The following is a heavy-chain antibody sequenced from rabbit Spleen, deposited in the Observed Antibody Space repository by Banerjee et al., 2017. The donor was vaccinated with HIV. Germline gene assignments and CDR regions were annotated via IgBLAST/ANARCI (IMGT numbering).Heavy chain of an antibody. CDR3: ARGSATMTLVITGYYLSL. Sequence: QEQLVESGGGLVKPEGSLKLSCTASGFSFSNKAVMCWVRQAPGKGLEWIACIDIGSSGFTYFASWAKGRFTISKTSSTTVTLQMTSLTAADTATYFCARGSATMTLVITGYYLSLWGPGTLVTVS. CDR1: GFSFSNKAV. V-gene: IGHV1S45*01. J-gene: IGHJ6*01. CDR2: IDIGSSGFT. D-gene: IGHD2-1*01.